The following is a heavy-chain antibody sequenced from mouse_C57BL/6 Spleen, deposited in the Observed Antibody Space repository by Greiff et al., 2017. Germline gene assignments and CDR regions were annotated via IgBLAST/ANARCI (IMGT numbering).Heavy chain of an antibody. Sequence: VQLQQSGAELARPGASVKLSCKASGYTFTSYGISWVKQRTGPGLEWIGEVYPRSGITYYNEKFKGKATLTADKSSSTAYMGLRSLTSEDAAVYFCARSWGFVGNPDDDWGQGTTLTVSS. V-gene: IGHV1-81*01. CDR1: GYTFTSYG. CDR3: ARSWGFVGNPDDD. CDR2: VYPRSGIT. J-gene: IGHJ2*01. D-gene: IGHD3-1*01.